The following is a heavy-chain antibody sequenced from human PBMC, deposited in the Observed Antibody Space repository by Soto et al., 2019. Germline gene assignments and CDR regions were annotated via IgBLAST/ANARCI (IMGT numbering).Heavy chain of an antibody. D-gene: IGHD4-17*01. Sequence: QVQLVQSGAEVKKPGASVKVSCKASGYSFTTSYMHWVRQAPGQGLEWMGIINANGGTTNYAQKCQGRVTMTRDTSTSTVYIELSSLRSDDTAVYFCARGLYGDEIDPWGQGTLVTVSS. CDR2: INANGGTT. J-gene: IGHJ5*02. CDR3: ARGLYGDEIDP. CDR1: GYSFTTSY. V-gene: IGHV1-46*03.